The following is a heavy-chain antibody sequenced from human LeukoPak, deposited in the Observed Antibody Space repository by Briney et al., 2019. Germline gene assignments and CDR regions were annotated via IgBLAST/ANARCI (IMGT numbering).Heavy chain of an antibody. CDR1: GSSFSGSS. Sequence: GGSLRLSCVASGSSFSGSSMSWVRQAAGKGLDWVANIKQDGNEKHYVDSVEGRFTISRDNAKNSLYLQMNSLRAEDTAVYYCVERGYYLDSWGQGTLVTVSS. J-gene: IGHJ4*02. D-gene: IGHD3-10*01. CDR3: VERGYYLDS. V-gene: IGHV3-7*01. CDR2: IKQDGNEK.